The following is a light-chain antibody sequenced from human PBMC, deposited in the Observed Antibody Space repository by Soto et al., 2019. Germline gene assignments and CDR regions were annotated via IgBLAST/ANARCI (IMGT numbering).Light chain of an antibody. Sequence: EIVLTQSPATLSLSPGERATLSCGASQSVSNNYLAWYQQKPGLAPRLLIYDASNRATGIPARFSGSGSGTDFTLTISSLEPEDFAVYYCQQRSNWLTFGGGTKVDIK. CDR3: QQRSNWLT. CDR2: DAS. CDR1: QSVSNNY. V-gene: IGKV3D-20*02. J-gene: IGKJ4*01.